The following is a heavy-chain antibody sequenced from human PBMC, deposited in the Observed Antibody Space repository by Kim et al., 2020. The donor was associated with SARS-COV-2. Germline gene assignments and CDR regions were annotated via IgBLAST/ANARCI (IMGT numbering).Heavy chain of an antibody. CDR2: IYYSGST. CDR1: GGSISSSSYY. V-gene: IGHV4-39*01. J-gene: IGHJ6*02. CDR3: ACFDWLLSSWDYYYGMDV. D-gene: IGHD3-9*01. Sequence: SETLSLTCTVSGGSISSSSYYWGWIRQPPGKGLEWIGSIYYSGSTYYNPSLKSRVTISVDTSKNQFSLKLSSVTAADTAVYYCACFDWLLSSWDYYYGMDVWGQGTTVTVSS.